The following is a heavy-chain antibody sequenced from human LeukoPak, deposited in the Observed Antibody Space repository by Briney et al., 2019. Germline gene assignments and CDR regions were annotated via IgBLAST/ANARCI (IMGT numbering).Heavy chain of an antibody. CDR2: IYSSGST. D-gene: IGHD6-19*01. CDR1: GGSISSYY. J-gene: IGHJ4*02. Sequence: LETLSLTCTVSGGSISSYYWSWIRQPPGKGLEWIGYIYSSGSTNYNPSLKSRVTISVDTSKNQISLKLSSVTAADTAVYYCARHSSGRYVPDYWGQGTLVTFSS. CDR3: ARHSSGRYVPDY. V-gene: IGHV4-59*08.